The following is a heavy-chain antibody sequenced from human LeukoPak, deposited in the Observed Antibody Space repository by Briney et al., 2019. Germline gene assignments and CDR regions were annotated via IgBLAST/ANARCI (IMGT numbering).Heavy chain of an antibody. CDR2: ISWNSGSL. J-gene: IGHJ4*02. Sequence: GGSLRLSCAASGFTFDDYAMHWVRQAPGKGLERVSGISWNSGSLGYAASENGQFTNSRDNAKNSLYLRIANLRAESTAFYYWAKDIGTGNRLYGFGYWGQGTLVTVSS. CDR3: AKDIGTGNRLYGFGY. V-gene: IGHV3-9*01. CDR1: GFTFDDYA. D-gene: IGHD3-16*01.